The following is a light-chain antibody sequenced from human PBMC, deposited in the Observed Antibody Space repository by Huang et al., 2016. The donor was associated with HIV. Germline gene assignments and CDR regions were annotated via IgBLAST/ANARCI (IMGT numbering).Light chain of an antibody. J-gene: IGKJ2*01. Sequence: EIVMTQSPATLSVSPGESATLSCRATQGVGTNLAWYQQKVGQAPSLRISGASTRATGVPARFSGGGSGTDFTLTISGLQSEGFAVYYCQQYNKWPPAFGQGTNLEIK. CDR3: QQYNKWPPA. CDR2: GAS. CDR1: QGVGTN. V-gene: IGKV3-15*01.